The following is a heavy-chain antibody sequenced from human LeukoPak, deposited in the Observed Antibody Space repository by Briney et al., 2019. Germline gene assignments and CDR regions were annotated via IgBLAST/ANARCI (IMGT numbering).Heavy chain of an antibody. D-gene: IGHD3-10*01. V-gene: IGHV4-4*02. J-gene: IGHJ4*02. CDR2: IYHSGST. CDR1: GVSISSSNW. CDR3: ARDLLAGSGGLGDY. Sequence: SETLSLTCAVSGVSISSSNWWSWVRQPPGKGLEWIGEIYHSGSTNYNPSLKSRVTISVDKSKNQFSLKLSSVTAADTAVYYCARDLLAGSGGLGDYWGQGTLVTVSS.